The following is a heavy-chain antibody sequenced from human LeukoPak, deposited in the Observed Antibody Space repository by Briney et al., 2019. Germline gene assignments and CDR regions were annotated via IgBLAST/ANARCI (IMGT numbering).Heavy chain of an antibody. D-gene: IGHD3-3*01. CDR1: GFTFTSYA. V-gene: IGHV3-23*01. CDR2: IIGDGRST. Sequence: GGSLRLSCAASGFTFTSYAMSWVRQAPGKGLEWVSAIIGDGRSTYYADSVKGRFTISRDNSKNTFYLQMNSLRAEDTAVYYCAKDPRGRITIFGVVPNWFDPWGQGTLVTVSS. CDR3: AKDPRGRITIFGVVPNWFDP. J-gene: IGHJ5*02.